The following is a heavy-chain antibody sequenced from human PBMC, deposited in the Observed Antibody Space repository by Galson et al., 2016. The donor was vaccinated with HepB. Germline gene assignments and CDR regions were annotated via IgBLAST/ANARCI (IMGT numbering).Heavy chain of an antibody. D-gene: IGHD5-12*01. CDR1: GGTFSIYD. CDR2: IIPMSGTT. CDR3: AREWGVYSGYGHEVNYYYYYAMDV. V-gene: IGHV1-69*06. J-gene: IGHJ6*02. Sequence: SVKVSCKASGGTFSIYDVSWVRQAPGQGLEWMGGIIPMSGTTNYAQKFQGRLTLSADKATSTTYMELSSLTSDDTAVYYCAREWGVYSGYGHEVNYYYYYAMDVWGQGTTVTVSS.